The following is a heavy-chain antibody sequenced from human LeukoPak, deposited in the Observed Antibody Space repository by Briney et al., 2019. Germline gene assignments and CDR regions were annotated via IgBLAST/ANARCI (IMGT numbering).Heavy chain of an antibody. V-gene: IGHV3-30*02. CDR3: AKDSGIAAAGRWLSYYYYYYYMDV. D-gene: IGHD6-13*01. J-gene: IGHJ6*03. Sequence: GGSLRLSCAVSGFTFSSYGMHWVRQAPGKGLEWVAFIRYDGSIQYYADSVKGRFIISRDISKNTLYLQMNSLRAEDTAVYYCAKDSGIAAAGRWLSYYYYYYYMDVWGKGTTVTVSS. CDR2: IRYDGSIQ. CDR1: GFTFSSYG.